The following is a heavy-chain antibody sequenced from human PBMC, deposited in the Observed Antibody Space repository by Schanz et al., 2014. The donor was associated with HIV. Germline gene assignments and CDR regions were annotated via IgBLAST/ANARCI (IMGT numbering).Heavy chain of an antibody. Sequence: VQLVESGGGLVQPGGSLRLSCAASGFTFSSYAMHWVRQAPGKGLEWVAVISFDESNVYYADSVKGRFTISRDNSKNTLYLQMNTLRAEDTAVYYCTRSGRWGSSPNPWWFDPWGQGTLVTVSS. CDR3: TRSGRWGSSPNPWWFDP. CDR2: ISFDESNV. CDR1: GFTFSSYA. D-gene: IGHD6-6*01. V-gene: IGHV3-30-3*01. J-gene: IGHJ5*02.